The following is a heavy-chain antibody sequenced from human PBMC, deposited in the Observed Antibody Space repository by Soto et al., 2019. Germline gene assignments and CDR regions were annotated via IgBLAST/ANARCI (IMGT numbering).Heavy chain of an antibody. Sequence: GGSLRLSCAASGFTFSSYAMSWVRQAPGKGLEWVSAISGSGGSTYYADSVKGRVTISRDNSKNTLYLQMNSLRAEDTAVYYCAKVFYSSSYYYYYYGMDVWGQGTTVTVSS. J-gene: IGHJ6*02. V-gene: IGHV3-23*01. CDR2: ISGSGGST. CDR3: AKVFYSSSYYYYYYGMDV. D-gene: IGHD6-13*01. CDR1: GFTFSSYA.